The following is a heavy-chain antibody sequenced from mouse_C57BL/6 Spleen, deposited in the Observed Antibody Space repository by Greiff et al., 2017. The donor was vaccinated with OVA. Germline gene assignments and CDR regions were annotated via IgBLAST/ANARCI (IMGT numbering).Heavy chain of an antibody. D-gene: IGHD1-1*01. V-gene: IGHV14-2*01. CDR1: GFNIKDYY. J-gene: IGHJ2*01. CDR3: ALYYYGSSDYFDD. CDR2: IDPEDGAT. Sequence: EVQLQQSGAELVKPGASVKLSCTASGFNIKDYYMHWVKQRPEQGLEWIGRIDPEDGATKYAPKFQGKATFPADTSSNTAYLQLSSRTAEDTAGYYCALYYYGSSDYFDDGGEGTTLTVTS.